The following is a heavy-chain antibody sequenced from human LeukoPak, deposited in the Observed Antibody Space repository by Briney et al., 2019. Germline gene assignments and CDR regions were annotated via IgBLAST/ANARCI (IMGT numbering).Heavy chain of an antibody. CDR3: ARDFYSSSWYRD. J-gene: IGHJ4*02. Sequence: AGGSLRLSCAASGFTFSSYSVNWVRQAPGKGLEWVSSISSSSSYIYYADSVKGRFTISRDNAKNSLYLQMNSLRAEDTAVYYCARDFYSSSWYRDWGQGTLVTVSS. CDR2: ISSSSSYI. D-gene: IGHD6-13*01. CDR1: GFTFSSYS. V-gene: IGHV3-21*01.